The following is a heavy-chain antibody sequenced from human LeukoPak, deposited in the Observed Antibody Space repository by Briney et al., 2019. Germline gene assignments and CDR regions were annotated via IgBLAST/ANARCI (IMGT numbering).Heavy chain of an antibody. J-gene: IGHJ4*02. Sequence: SETLSLTCAVYGGSFSGYYWSWIRQPPGKGLEWIGEINHSGSTNYNPSLKSRVTISVDTSKNQFSLKLSSVTAADTAEYYCARGGLLGVVVAATNPGIDYWGQGTLVTVSS. CDR3: ARGGLLGVVVAATNPGIDY. D-gene: IGHD2-15*01. CDR2: INHSGST. CDR1: GGSFSGYY. V-gene: IGHV4-34*01.